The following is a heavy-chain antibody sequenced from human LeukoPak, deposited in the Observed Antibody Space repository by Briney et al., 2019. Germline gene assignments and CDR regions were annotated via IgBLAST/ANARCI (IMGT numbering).Heavy chain of an antibody. J-gene: IGHJ6*03. CDR2: IYYSGST. CDR1: GGSISSYY. CDR3: ARALGYCSSTSCYTTYYYYYYMDV. Sequence: PSEALSLTCTVSGGSISSYYWSWIRQPPGKGLEWIGYIYYSGSTNYNPSLKSRVTISVDTSKNQFSLKLSSVTAADTAVYYCARALGYCSSTSCYTTYYYYYYMDVWGKGTTVTVSS. V-gene: IGHV4-59*01. D-gene: IGHD2-2*02.